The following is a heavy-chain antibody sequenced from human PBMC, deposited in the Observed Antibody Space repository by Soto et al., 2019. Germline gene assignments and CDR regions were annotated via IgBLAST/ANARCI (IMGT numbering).Heavy chain of an antibody. J-gene: IGHJ4*02. V-gene: IGHV3-23*01. Sequence: GGSLRLSCAASGFTFSSYAMSWVRQAPGKGLEWVSAISGSGGSTYYADSVKGRFTISRDNSKNTLYLQMNSLRAEDTAVYYCAYYVAAGGFHYFDYWGQGTLVTVS. CDR2: ISGSGGST. CDR3: AYYVAAGGFHYFDY. CDR1: GFTFSSYA. D-gene: IGHD6-13*01.